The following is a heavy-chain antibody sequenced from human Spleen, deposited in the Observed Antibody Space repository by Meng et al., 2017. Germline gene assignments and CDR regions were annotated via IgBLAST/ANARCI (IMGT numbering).Heavy chain of an antibody. J-gene: IGHJ4*02. V-gene: IGHV3-23*01. CDR1: GLTFSSHD. CDR3: AKVTNDY. Sequence: EVQLLESGGALVQPGGSLRLSCAASGLTFSSHDMTWVRQAPGKGLEWVSFISGSGSSTYYVDSVKGRFTIFRDNSKNTLYLQMNSLRAEDTAVYYCAKVTNDYWGQGTLVTVSS. CDR2: ISGSGSST.